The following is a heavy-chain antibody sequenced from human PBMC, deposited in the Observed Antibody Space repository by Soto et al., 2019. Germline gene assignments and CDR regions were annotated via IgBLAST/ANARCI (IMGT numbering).Heavy chain of an antibody. CDR2: INPKSGGT. V-gene: IGHV1-2*04. J-gene: IGHJ6*02. D-gene: IGHD2-8*01. Sequence: ASVKVSCKASGYSFTDYHIHWVRQAPGQGLEWLGRINPKSGGTSTAQKFQGWVTMTTDTSISTASMELTRLTSDDTAIYYCARGDSTDCSNGVCAFFYNHDMDVWGQGTTVTVSS. CDR3: ARGDSTDCSNGVCAFFYNHDMDV. CDR1: GYSFTDYH.